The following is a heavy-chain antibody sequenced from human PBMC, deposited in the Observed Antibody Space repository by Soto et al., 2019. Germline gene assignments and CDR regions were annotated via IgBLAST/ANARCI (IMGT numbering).Heavy chain of an antibody. CDR1: GDTFSNYA. Sequence: QVHLVQSGAEVKKPGSSVKVACKLSGDTFSNYAINWVRLAPGHGLEWMGAIVPIFALTNYAQKFQGRVTFTSDESTISAYKELSSLSSDDTAAYYCAREASADGTFREDASDIWGQGTIVSVSS. J-gene: IGHJ3*02. D-gene: IGHD6-13*01. CDR2: IVPIFALT. CDR3: AREASADGTFREDASDI. V-gene: IGHV1-69*05.